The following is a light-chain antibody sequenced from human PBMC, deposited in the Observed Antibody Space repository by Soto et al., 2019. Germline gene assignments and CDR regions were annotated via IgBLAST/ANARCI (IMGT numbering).Light chain of an antibody. CDR1: SSDFGAYNY. CDR2: NVS. V-gene: IGLV2-14*01. CDR3: TSYTSGSLYV. Sequence: QSALTQPASVSGSPGQSITISCTGTSSDFGAYNYVSWYQQYPGKVPKLLIYNVSNRPSGVSNRFSGSKSGNTASLIISGLQAEDEAEYFCTSYTSGSLYVFGTGTKLTVL. J-gene: IGLJ1*01.